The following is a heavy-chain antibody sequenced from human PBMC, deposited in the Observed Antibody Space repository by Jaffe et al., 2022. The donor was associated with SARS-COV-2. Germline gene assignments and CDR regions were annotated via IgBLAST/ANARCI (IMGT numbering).Heavy chain of an antibody. J-gene: IGHJ4*02. Sequence: QITLKEAGPTLVESTQTLTLTCAFSGFSLTSEGVGMGWIRQPPGKALEWLALIYWDDDKRYRPSLRNRLTITKATSEDQVVLIMTNMNPVDTATYYCVHSTRAYFDQRGSPYYFRSWGQGTLVTVSS. V-gene: IGHV2-5*02. CDR1: GFSLTSEGVG. CDR3: VHSTRAYFDQRGSPYYFRS. CDR2: IYWDDDK. D-gene: IGHD3-22*01.